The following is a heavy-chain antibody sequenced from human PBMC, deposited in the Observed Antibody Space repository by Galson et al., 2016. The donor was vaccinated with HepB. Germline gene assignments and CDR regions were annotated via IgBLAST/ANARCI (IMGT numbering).Heavy chain of an antibody. CDR1: GFTFSDYY. V-gene: IGHV3-11*06. CDR2: ISSSGSYT. Sequence: SLRLSCAASGFTFSDYYMSWIRQAPGKGLEWVTYISSSGSYTYYADSVKGRFTISRDNAKNSLYLQLNSLRVEDTAVYYCARERDYGDYVVFDYWAQGSLATVS. D-gene: IGHD4-17*01. J-gene: IGHJ4*02. CDR3: ARERDYGDYVVFDY.